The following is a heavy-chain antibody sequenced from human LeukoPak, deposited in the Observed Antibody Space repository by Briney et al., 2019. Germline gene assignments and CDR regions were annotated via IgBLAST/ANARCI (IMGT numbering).Heavy chain of an antibody. CDR1: GFTFSSYG. CDR3: ARMGWEYCSGGSCDAFDI. CDR2: ISSSSSYI. Sequence: GGSLRLSCAASGFTFSSYGMHWVRQAPGKGLEWVSSISSSSSYIYYADSVKGRFTISRDNAKNSLYLQMNSLRAEDTAVYYCARMGWEYCSGGSCDAFDIWGQGTMVTVSS. J-gene: IGHJ3*02. V-gene: IGHV3-21*06. D-gene: IGHD2-15*01.